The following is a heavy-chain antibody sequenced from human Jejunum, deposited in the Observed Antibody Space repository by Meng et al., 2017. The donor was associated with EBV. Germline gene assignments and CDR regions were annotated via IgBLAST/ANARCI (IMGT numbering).Heavy chain of an antibody. J-gene: IGHJ4*02. CDR2: VSGTGATT. CDR1: GFTLSAYA. V-gene: IGHV3-23*01. Sequence: EIQLLESGGGLVQPGXXXXLSCAASGFTLSAYAMSWVRQAPGKGLEWVSHVSGTGATTYYADSVKDRFTASRDNSKNTLYLQMNSLRADDTAVYYCVRDGYNYIPFDYWGQGTLVTVSS. D-gene: IGHD5-24*01. CDR3: VRDGYNYIPFDY.